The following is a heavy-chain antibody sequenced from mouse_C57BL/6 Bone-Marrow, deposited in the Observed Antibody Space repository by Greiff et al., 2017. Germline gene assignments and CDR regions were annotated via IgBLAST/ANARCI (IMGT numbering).Heavy chain of an antibody. CDR1: GFNIKDDY. CDR2: IDPENGDT. Sequence: EVQLQQSGAELVRPGASVKLSCTASGFNIKDDYMHWVKQRPEQGLEWIGWIDPENGDTKYASKFPGQAPITADTSSNTAYLQLSSLTSEDTAVYYCTTKGNYEAMDYGGKGTSVTVSS. CDR3: TTKGNYEAMDY. J-gene: IGHJ4*01. V-gene: IGHV14-4*01. D-gene: IGHD2-1*01.